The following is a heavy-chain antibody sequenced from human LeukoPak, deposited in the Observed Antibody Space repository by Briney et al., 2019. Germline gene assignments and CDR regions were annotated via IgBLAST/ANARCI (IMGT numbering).Heavy chain of an antibody. Sequence: GGSLRLSCAASGFTFSNYGMHWVRQAPGKGLEWVAFVRSDGDIKYYADSVKGRFTISRDNSRTTLYLQMNSLRAEDTAVYHCAKDLPAAYFDYWGQGTLAIVSS. V-gene: IGHV3-30*02. CDR2: VRSDGDIK. D-gene: IGHD2-2*01. CDR3: AKDLPAAYFDY. J-gene: IGHJ4*02. CDR1: GFTFSNYG.